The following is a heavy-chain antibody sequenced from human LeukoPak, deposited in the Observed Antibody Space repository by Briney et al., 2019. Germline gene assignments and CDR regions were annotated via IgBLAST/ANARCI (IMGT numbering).Heavy chain of an antibody. D-gene: IGHD3-10*01. CDR2: INHSGST. CDR1: GGSFSGYY. Sequence: SETLSLTCAVYGGSFSGYYWSWIRQPPGKGLEWIGEINHSGSTNYNPSLKSRVTISVDTSKNQFSLKLSSVTAADTAVYYCASTYGSGSYGWFDPWGQGTLVTVSS. J-gene: IGHJ5*02. CDR3: ASTYGSGSYGWFDP. V-gene: IGHV4-34*01.